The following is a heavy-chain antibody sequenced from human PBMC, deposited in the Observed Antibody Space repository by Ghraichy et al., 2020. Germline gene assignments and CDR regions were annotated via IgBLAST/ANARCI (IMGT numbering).Heavy chain of an antibody. V-gene: IGHV1-18*01. J-gene: IGHJ6*03. CDR3: ARIIGGTPYQLLPRYYYYYYMDV. Sequence: ASVKVSCKASGYTFTSYGISWVRQAPGQGLEWMGWISAYNGDTNYAQKLQGRVTMTTDTSTSTAYMELRSLRSDDTAVYYCARIIGGTPYQLLPRYYYYYYMDVWGKGTTVTVSS. D-gene: IGHD2-2*01. CDR2: ISAYNGDT. CDR1: GYTFTSYG.